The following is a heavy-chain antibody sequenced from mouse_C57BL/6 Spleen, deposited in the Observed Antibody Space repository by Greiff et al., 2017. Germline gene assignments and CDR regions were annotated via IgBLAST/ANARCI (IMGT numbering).Heavy chain of an antibody. V-gene: IGHV1-61*01. Sequence: QVQLQQPGAELVRPGSSVKLSCKASGYTFTSYWMDWVKQRPGQGLEWIGNIYPSDSETHYNQKFKDKATLTVDKSSSTAYMQLSSLTSEDSAVYYCARTGTGYAMDYWGQGPSVTVSS. CDR3: ARTGTGYAMDY. J-gene: IGHJ4*01. CDR1: GYTFTSYW. CDR2: IYPSDSET. D-gene: IGHD4-1*01.